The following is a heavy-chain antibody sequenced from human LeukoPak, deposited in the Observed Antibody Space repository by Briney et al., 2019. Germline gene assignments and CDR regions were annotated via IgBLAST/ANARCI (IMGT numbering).Heavy chain of an antibody. V-gene: IGHV1-18*01. J-gene: IGHJ4*02. D-gene: IGHD6-13*01. Sequence: ASVTVSCKSSGYTFSNYGITWVRQAPGQGLEWMGWISTYNGNTKYAQKVQGRVTLTKDTSTTTAYMELRSLRSDDTAVCYCARVSLVRIAAASTMDYWGQGSLVTVSS. CDR3: ARVSLVRIAAASTMDY. CDR2: ISTYNGNT. CDR1: GYTFSNYG.